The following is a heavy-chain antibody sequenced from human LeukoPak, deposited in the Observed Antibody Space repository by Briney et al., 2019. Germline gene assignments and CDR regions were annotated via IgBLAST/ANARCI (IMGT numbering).Heavy chain of an antibody. V-gene: IGHV4-61*02. Sequence: SHTLSLTCTVSGGPMSSGSYYWSWIRQPAGKGLQWLGRIYTSGSTNYHPSLKSRATLSVDTSNNQFSLKLSSVTAADTAVYYCARDRRSGYIRDWGQGTLVTVSS. CDR2: IYTSGST. CDR1: GGPMSSGSYY. CDR3: ARDRRSGYIRD. J-gene: IGHJ4*02. D-gene: IGHD3-3*01.